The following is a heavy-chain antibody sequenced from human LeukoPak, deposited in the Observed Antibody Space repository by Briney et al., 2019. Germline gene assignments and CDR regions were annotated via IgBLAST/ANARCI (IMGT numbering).Heavy chain of an antibody. J-gene: IGHJ4*02. D-gene: IGHD4-17*01. V-gene: IGHV3-23*01. CDR1: GVSFSSDA. CDR2: ISGSGGST. CDR3: AKPFGGTTVTTGY. Sequence: GSLRLSCAASGVSFSSDAMSAGREAPGGGGGWVSAISGSGGSTYYADSVKGRFTISRDNSKNTLYLQMHRLRAEDTAVYYCAKPFGGTTVTTGYWGQGPLVTVSS.